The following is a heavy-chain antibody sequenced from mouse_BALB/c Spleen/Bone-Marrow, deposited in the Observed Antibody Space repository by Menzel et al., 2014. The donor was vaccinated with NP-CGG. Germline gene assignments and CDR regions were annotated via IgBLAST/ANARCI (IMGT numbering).Heavy chain of an antibody. Sequence: EVKVVESGPDLVKPSQSLSLTCTVTGYSITSGYSWHWIRQFPGNKLEWMGYIHYSGSTNYNPSLKSRISITRDTSKNQFFLQLNSVTTEDTATYYCVRGYYYGSSRYAMDYWGQGTSVTVSS. D-gene: IGHD1-1*01. J-gene: IGHJ4*01. CDR1: GYSITSGYS. CDR3: VRGYYYGSSRYAMDY. CDR2: IHYSGST. V-gene: IGHV3-1*02.